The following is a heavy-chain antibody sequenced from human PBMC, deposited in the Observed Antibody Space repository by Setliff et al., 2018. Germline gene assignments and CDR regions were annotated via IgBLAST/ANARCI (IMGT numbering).Heavy chain of an antibody. Sequence: SETLSLTCAVSDDSTRNNNYFWAWIRQPPGKGLKWIGFMYHNGDTHYSPSLKGRVSLSVDTSKRQVSLKLNTATAADTAVYYCARGTYANSWARFDFWGRGTLVTVSS. CDR3: ARGTYANSWARFDF. CDR2: MYHNGDT. J-gene: IGHJ4*02. V-gene: IGHV4-30-4*08. CDR1: DDSTRNNNYF. D-gene: IGHD2-15*01.